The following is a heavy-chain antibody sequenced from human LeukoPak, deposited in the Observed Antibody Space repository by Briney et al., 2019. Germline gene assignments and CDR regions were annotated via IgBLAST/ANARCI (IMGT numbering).Heavy chain of an antibody. CDR2: IYSGDSDN. Sequence: GESLKISCKGSGYRFTNYWIGWVRQMPGKGLEWIGIIYSGDSDNRYSPSFQCQVIILADKSISTTYMQWSSLKASDTAMYYCARRYSSSSIDYWGLGNLVTVSS. CDR3: ARRYSSSSIDY. J-gene: IGHJ4*02. CDR1: GYRFTNYW. V-gene: IGHV5-51*01. D-gene: IGHD6-6*01.